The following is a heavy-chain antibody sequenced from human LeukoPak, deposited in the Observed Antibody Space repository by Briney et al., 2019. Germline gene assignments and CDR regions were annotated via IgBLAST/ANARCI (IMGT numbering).Heavy chain of an antibody. V-gene: IGHV3-66*04. D-gene: IGHD3-10*01. CDR2: VYPRGQT. J-gene: IGHJ4*02. CDR3: ARQTPEYYFGSGRKFDS. Sequence: GGSLRLSCSVSGFTVSSDYVSWVRQAPGKGLEWVSVVYPRGQTYYADSVKGRFTLSRDILNNTLHLQMNSLRVEDTAVYYCARQTPEYYFGSGRKFDSWGQGTLVTVSS. CDR1: GFTVSSDY.